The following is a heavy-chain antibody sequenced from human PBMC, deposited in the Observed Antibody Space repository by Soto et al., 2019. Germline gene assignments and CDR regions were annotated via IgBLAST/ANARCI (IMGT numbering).Heavy chain of an antibody. CDR1: GGSISSYY. Sequence: LSLTCTVSGGSISSYYWSWIRQPPGKGLEWIGYIYYSGSTNYNPSLKSRVTISVGTSKNQFSLKLSSVTAANTAVYYCARAYGSGSSDYYYGMDVWGQGTTVTVSS. CDR3: ARAYGSGSSDYYYGMDV. J-gene: IGHJ6*02. CDR2: IYYSGST. D-gene: IGHD3-10*01. V-gene: IGHV4-59*01.